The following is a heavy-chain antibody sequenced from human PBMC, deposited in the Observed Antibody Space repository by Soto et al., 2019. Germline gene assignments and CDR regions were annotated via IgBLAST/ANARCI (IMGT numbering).Heavy chain of an antibody. J-gene: IGHJ5*02. V-gene: IGHV3-21*01. D-gene: IGHD5-18*01. CDR1: GFTFRRLT. CDR2: ISSNSAYI. CDR3: TRDASRHSRARGWFDP. Sequence: LRLSCAASGFTFRRLTMNWVRQAPGKGLEWVSTISSNSAYIYYTDALRGRFTISRDNAKNSLHLQMNSLRAEDTAVYYCTRDASRHSRARGWFDPWGPGTLVTVSS.